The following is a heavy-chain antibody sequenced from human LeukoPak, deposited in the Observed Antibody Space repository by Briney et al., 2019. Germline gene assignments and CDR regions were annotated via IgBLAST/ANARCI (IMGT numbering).Heavy chain of an antibody. Sequence: GGSLRLSCAASGFTFSSYAMSWVRRAPGKGLEWVSAISGSGGSTYYADSVKGRFTISRDNSKNTLYLQMNSLRAEDTAVYYCAKHEAYGSGRGPFDYWGQGTLVTVSS. CDR3: AKHEAYGSGRGPFDY. J-gene: IGHJ4*02. CDR1: GFTFSSYA. D-gene: IGHD3-10*01. V-gene: IGHV3-23*01. CDR2: ISGSGGST.